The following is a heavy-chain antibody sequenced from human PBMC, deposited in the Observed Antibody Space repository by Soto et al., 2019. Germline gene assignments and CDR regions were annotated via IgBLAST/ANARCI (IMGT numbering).Heavy chain of an antibody. CDR1: GGSFSGYY. CDR3: ATRYGQNIFGTSKGRFDP. Sequence: QVQLQQWGAGLLKPSETLSVTCAVYGGSFSGYYWSWIRQPPGKGLEWIGEINHSGSTNYNPSLKSRVTISVDTSKNQFSLKLSSVTAADTAVYYCATRYGQNIFGTSKGRFDPWGQGTLVTVSS. CDR2: INHSGST. D-gene: IGHD3-3*01. J-gene: IGHJ5*02. V-gene: IGHV4-34*01.